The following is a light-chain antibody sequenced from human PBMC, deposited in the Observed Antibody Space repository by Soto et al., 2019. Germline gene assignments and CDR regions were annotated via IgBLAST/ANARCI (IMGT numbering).Light chain of an antibody. J-gene: IGKJ4*01. Sequence: IVMSQSPAALSVSPRERATLSCRASQSVYSNLAWYQQKPGQAPRLLIFGASTRATGIPARFSGSGSGTEFTLAISSLQSEDFGVYYCQQYNNWPPLTFGGGTKVDI. V-gene: IGKV3D-15*01. CDR1: QSVYSN. CDR2: GAS. CDR3: QQYNNWPPLT.